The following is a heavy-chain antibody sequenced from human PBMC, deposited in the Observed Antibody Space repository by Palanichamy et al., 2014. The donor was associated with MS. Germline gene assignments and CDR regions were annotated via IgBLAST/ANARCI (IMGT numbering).Heavy chain of an antibody. CDR1: GFTFSSYA. CDR2: ISGSGSST. V-gene: IGHV3-23*04. J-gene: IGHJ4*02. D-gene: IGHD1-20*01. CDR3: AKARGVAGNTGIDY. Sequence: EVQLVESGGGLVQPGGSLRLSCAASGFTFSSYAMSWVRQAPGKGLEWVSGISGSGSSTYYADSVKGRFTVSRDNSKKTLYLQMNSLRAEDTAVYYCAKARGVAGNTGIDYWDQGTLVTVSS.